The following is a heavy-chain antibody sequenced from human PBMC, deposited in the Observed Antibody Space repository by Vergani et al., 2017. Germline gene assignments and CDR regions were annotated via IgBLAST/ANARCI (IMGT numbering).Heavy chain of an antibody. J-gene: IGHJ6*02. CDR3: AKTPVDYGSSGYGMDV. V-gene: IGHV2-5*02. CDR2: IYWDDDK. D-gene: IGHD3-22*01. CDR1: GFSLSTSGVG. Sequence: QITLKESGPTLVKPTQTLTLTCTFSGFSLSTSGVGVGWIRQPPGKALEWLALIYWDDDKRYSPSLKSRLTITKDTSKNQVVLTMTNMDPVDTATYYCAKTPVDYGSSGYGMDVWGQGTTVTVSS.